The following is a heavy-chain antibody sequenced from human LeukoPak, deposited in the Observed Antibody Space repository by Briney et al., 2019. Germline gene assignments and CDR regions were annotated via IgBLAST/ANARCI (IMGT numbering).Heavy chain of an antibody. CDR3: AREVVVAATRYMDV. CDR1: GFTFSSYS. D-gene: IGHD2-15*01. J-gene: IGHJ6*03. Sequence: GGSLRLSCAASGFTFSSYSMNWVRQAPGKGLEWVSSISSSSSYIYYADSMKGRFTISRDNAKNSLYLLLNSLRAEDTAVYYCAREVVVAATRYMDVWGKGTTVTISS. CDR2: ISSSSSYI. V-gene: IGHV3-21*01.